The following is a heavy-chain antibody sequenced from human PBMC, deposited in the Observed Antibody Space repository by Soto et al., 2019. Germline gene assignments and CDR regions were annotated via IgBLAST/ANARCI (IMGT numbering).Heavy chain of an antibody. V-gene: IGHV1-69*13. CDR1: GGTISSFG. D-gene: IGHD7-27*01. Sequence: SVKVSCKASGGTISSFGISWVRQAPGQGFEWMGRIIPIFGTASYAQKFQGRVTITADEFTSTTYLELSSLRYEDTAVYYCARDWDYGMDVWGQGTTVTVSS. CDR2: IIPIFGTA. J-gene: IGHJ6*02. CDR3: ARDWDYGMDV.